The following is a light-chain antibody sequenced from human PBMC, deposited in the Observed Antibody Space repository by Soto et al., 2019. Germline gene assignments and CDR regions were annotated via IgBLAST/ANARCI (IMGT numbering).Light chain of an antibody. CDR1: QSVSRAY. CDR2: DAS. V-gene: IGKV3-20*01. Sequence: IVLTQSLGTLSLSPGERATLSCRASQSVSRAYLAWYQQKPGQAPRLLISDASRRATGIPDRFSGSGSGTDFTLTISRLEPEDFAVYYCQQYDGSLIFGGGSKVEIK. CDR3: QQYDGSLI. J-gene: IGKJ4*01.